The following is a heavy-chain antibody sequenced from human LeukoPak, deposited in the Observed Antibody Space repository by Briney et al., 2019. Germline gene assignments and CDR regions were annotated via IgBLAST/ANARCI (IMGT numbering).Heavy chain of an antibody. CDR1: GSTFTTYG. V-gene: IGHV1-18*01. CDR2: ISANNGNT. D-gene: IGHD3-22*01. CDR3: ARDRGHDSGGYFRY. Sequence: ASVKVSCKASGSTFTTYGISWVRPAPGQGLEWMGWISANNGNTNYAQKLQGRVTMTTDPSTTTAYMELRSLGSDDTAVYCCARDRGHDSGGYFRYWGQGTLVSVSS. J-gene: IGHJ4*02.